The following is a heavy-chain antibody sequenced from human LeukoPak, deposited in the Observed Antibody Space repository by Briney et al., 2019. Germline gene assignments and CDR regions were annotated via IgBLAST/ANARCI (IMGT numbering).Heavy chain of an antibody. Sequence: KPGGSLRLSCAASGFTFSSYSMNWVRQAPGKGLEWVSSISSSSSYIYYADSVKGRFTISRDNAKTSLYLQMNSLRDEDTAVYYCARDHRSGSGSGTQANDYWGQGTLVTVSS. D-gene: IGHD3-10*01. CDR1: GFTFSSYS. V-gene: IGHV3-21*01. CDR3: ARDHRSGSGSGTQANDY. J-gene: IGHJ4*02. CDR2: ISSSSSYI.